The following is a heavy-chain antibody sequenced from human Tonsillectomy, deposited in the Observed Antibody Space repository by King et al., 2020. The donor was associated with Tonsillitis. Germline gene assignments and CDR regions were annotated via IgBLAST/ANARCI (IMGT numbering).Heavy chain of an antibody. CDR3: ARDKRLVQGAFDI. J-gene: IGHJ3*02. CDR2: IYSGGST. V-gene: IGHV3-66*01. D-gene: IGHD6-13*01. Sequence: EVQLVESGGGLVQPGGSLRLSCAASGFTVSSNYMSWVRQAPGKGLEWVSIIYSGGSTYYADSVKGRFTISRDNSKNTLYLQMNSLRAEDTAVYYCARDKRLVQGAFDIWGQGTMVTVSS. CDR1: GFTVSSNY.